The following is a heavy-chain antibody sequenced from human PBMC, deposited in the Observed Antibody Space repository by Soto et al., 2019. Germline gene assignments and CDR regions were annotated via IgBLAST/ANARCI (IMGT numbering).Heavy chain of an antibody. Sequence: ASVKVSCKASGYTFTSYYMHWVRQAPGQGLEWMGIINPSGGSTSYAQKFQGRVTMTRDTSTSTVYMELSSLRSEDTAVYYCASLNYDSSGYYWAKGDYGMDVWGQGTTVTVSS. CDR1: GYTFTSYY. CDR3: ASLNYDSSGYYWAKGDYGMDV. CDR2: INPSGGST. D-gene: IGHD3-22*01. J-gene: IGHJ6*02. V-gene: IGHV1-46*01.